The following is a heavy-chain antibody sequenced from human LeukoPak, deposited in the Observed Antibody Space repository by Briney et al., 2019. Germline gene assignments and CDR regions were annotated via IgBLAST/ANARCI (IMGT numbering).Heavy chain of an antibody. Sequence: GGSLSLSCAASEFTFVRYAMNWVRQAPGKGLEWVSYISSSSFKIGYADSVKGRFTISRDNSKNSLYLQMDSLRVEDTAVYYCVRDPSYGSSWYYYMDVWGKGTTVTVSS. CDR3: VRDPSYGSSWYYYMDV. D-gene: IGHD6-13*01. J-gene: IGHJ6*03. CDR1: EFTFVRYA. V-gene: IGHV3-48*04. CDR2: ISSSSFKI.